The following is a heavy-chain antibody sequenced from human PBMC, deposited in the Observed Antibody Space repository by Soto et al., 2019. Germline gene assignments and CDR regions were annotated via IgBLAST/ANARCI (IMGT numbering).Heavy chain of an antibody. CDR3: ARDRGWPRAYFDY. D-gene: IGHD3-10*01. V-gene: IGHV3-33*01. CDR2: IWYDGSNQ. CDR1: GFTFRNHG. J-gene: IGHJ4*02. Sequence: GGSPRLSCAASGFTFRNHGMHWVRQAPGKGLEWVGVIWYDGSNQYHADSVKGRFTISRDNSKNTLYLQMNSLRAEDTAVYYCARDRGWPRAYFDYWGQETLVTVSS.